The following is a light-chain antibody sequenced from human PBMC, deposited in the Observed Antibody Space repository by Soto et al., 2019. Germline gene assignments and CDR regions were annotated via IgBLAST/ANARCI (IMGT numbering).Light chain of an antibody. V-gene: IGKV1-9*01. CDR3: QQSYSTPIT. CDR1: QGIGSY. Sequence: DIQLTQSPSFLSASLGDRVTITCRASQGIGSYLAWYQQKPGKAPRLLIYAASTLQSGVPSRFSGSGSDTEFTLTISSLQPEDFATYYCQQSYSTPITFGQGTRLEI. CDR2: AAS. J-gene: IGKJ5*01.